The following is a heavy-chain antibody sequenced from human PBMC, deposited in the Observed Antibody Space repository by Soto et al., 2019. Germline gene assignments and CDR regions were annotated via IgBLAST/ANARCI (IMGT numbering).Heavy chain of an antibody. Sequence: QVQLVQSGAEVKKPGSSVKVSCKASGGIFSTYAISWLRRAPGQGLEWMGGSIPIFGTPNYAQRFQCRVTITADESTSTAYMELSRLRSEDTAVYYCARDRDDYGSGNYYNRIDFWGQGTLVTVSS. CDR3: ARDRDDYGSGNYYNRIDF. D-gene: IGHD3-10*01. CDR1: GGIFSTYA. V-gene: IGHV1-69*01. CDR2: SIPIFGTP. J-gene: IGHJ4*02.